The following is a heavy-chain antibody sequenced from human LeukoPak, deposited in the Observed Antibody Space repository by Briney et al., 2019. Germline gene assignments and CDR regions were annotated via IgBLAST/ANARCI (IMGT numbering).Heavy chain of an antibody. V-gene: IGHV3-23*01. CDR2: MSGAGGRI. J-gene: IGHJ4*02. CDR3: ARAQSRDIGGFDY. CDR1: GFTFSIYA. Sequence: GGSLRLSCEASGFTFSIYAMSWVRQAPGKGLEWLSIMSGAGGRIEYADSVKGRFTISRDNSRNTVYLHMNSLRADDTAMYYCARAQSRDIGGFDYWGQGTLVTVSS. D-gene: IGHD3-10*01.